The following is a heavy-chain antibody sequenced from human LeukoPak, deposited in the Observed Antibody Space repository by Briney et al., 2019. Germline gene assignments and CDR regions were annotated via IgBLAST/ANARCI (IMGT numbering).Heavy chain of an antibody. Sequence: TGGSLRLSCAASGFSFSDYAMHWVRQAPGKGLEWVAFIRYDGSYEYYADSVKGRFTVSRDNSKNTLYLQMNSLRAEDTAVYYCARDGYCSGGSCYVLHWGQGTLVTVSS. CDR2: IRYDGSYE. CDR1: GFSFSDYA. V-gene: IGHV3-30*02. D-gene: IGHD2-15*01. J-gene: IGHJ1*01. CDR3: ARDGYCSGGSCYVLH.